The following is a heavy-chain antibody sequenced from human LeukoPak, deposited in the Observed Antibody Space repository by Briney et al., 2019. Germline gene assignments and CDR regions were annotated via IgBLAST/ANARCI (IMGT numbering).Heavy chain of an antibody. J-gene: IGHJ4*02. CDR3: ARKPPGAAAPLDY. V-gene: IGHV3-23*01. D-gene: IGHD6-13*01. Sequence: GGSLRLSCAASGFTFSSYGMHWVRQAPGKGLEWVSVISGSGDMTYYADSVKGRFTISRDNSKNTLYVQMNSLRVEDTAVYFCARKPPGAAAPLDYWGQGTLVTVSS. CDR1: GFTFSSYG. CDR2: ISGSGDMT.